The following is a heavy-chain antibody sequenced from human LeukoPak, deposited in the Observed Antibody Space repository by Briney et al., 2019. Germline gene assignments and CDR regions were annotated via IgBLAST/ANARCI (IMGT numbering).Heavy chain of an antibody. Sequence: ASVKVSCKAAGYTFTDYYMHWVRQAPGQGLEWMGLINPSDGGTTYSKKFQGRVTMTRDTSTSTVYMESSSLRSEDTAVFYCARDANWNPPYYFDYWGQGTLVTVSS. J-gene: IGHJ4*02. CDR3: ARDANWNPPYYFDY. CDR1: GYTFTDYY. V-gene: IGHV1-46*01. CDR2: INPSDGGT. D-gene: IGHD1-20*01.